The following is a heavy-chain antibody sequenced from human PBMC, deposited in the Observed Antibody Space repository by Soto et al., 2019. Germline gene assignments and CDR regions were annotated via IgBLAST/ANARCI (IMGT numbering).Heavy chain of an antibody. CDR1: NGSISNYY. V-gene: IGHV4-59*08. D-gene: IGHD3-10*01. J-gene: IGHJ6*04. CDR2: VHHSWGS. CDR3: ARQGFGALHGLVDV. Sequence: QVQLQESGPGLVKPSETLSLSCTVSNGSISNYYGSWIRQPPGKGMEWIGYVHHSWGSFYNPSLQGRVAISLDTSKSQFSLKLTSVTATVTAVYYCARQGFGALHGLVDVWGKGITVTVSS.